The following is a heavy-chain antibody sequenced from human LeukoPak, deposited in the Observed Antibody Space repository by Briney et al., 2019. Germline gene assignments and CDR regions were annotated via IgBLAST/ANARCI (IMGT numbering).Heavy chain of an antibody. CDR1: GFTFSDYY. CDR2: ISSSGSTI. CDR3: ARDHPRKKLVDTAILSMLRRRTHEYYFDY. Sequence: GGSLRLSCAASGFTFSDYYMSWIRQAPGKGLEWVSYISSSGSTIYYADSVKGRFTISRDNAKNSLYLQMNSLRAEDTAVYYCARDHPRKKLVDTAILSMLRRRTHEYYFDYWGQGTLVTVSS. J-gene: IGHJ4*02. V-gene: IGHV3-11*01. D-gene: IGHD5-18*01.